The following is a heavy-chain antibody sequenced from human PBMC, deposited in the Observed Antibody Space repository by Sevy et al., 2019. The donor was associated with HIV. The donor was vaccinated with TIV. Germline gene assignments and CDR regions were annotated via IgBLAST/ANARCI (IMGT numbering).Heavy chain of an antibody. CDR2: LSFGCGKI. D-gene: IGHD2-8*01. CDR1: GFAFYDYS. J-gene: IGHJ4*02. CDR3: AREGCTRPHDY. Sequence: GGSLRLSCVASGFAFYDYSMSWIRQAPGKGLEWVATLSFGCGKINYADSVKGRFTISRDNSKNSFYLQMDNLRVEDTALYYWAREGCTRPHDYWGQGTRVTVSS. V-gene: IGHV3-23*01.